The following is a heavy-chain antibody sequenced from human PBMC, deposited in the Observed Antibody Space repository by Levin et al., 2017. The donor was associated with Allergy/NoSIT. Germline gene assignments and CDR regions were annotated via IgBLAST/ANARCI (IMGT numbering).Heavy chain of an antibody. V-gene: IGHV1-69*06. CDR3: ARASITMVRGALYGMDV. D-gene: IGHD3-10*01. CDR2: IIPIFGTA. Sequence: SVKVSCKASGGTFSSYAISWVRQAPGQGLEWMGGIIPIFGTANYAQKFQGRVTITADKSTSTAYMELSSLRSEDTAVYYCARASITMVRGALYGMDVWGQGTTVTVSS. J-gene: IGHJ6*02. CDR1: GGTFSSYA.